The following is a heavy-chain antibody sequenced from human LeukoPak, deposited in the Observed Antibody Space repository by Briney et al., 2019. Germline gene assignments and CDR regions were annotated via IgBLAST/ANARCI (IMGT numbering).Heavy chain of an antibody. CDR1: GGSISSHY. Sequence: SETLSLTCTVSGGSISSHYWSWIRQPPGKGLEWIGYIYYSGSTNYNPSLESRVTISVDTSKDQFSLKLSSVTAADTAVYYCARTDDAFDIWGQGTMVTVSS. CDR3: ARTDDAFDI. CDR2: IYYSGST. V-gene: IGHV4-59*11. J-gene: IGHJ3*02.